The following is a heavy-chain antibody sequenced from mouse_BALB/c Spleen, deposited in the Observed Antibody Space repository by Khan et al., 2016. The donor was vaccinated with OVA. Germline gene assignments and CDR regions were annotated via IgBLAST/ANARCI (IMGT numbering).Heavy chain of an antibody. D-gene: IGHD1-3*01. CDR2: IYPFDSYT. J-gene: IGHJ2*01. CDR3: TRGVGDFDY. CDR1: GYTFTNYW. V-gene: IGHV1-69*02. Sequence: QVQLQQPGAELVRPGASVKLSCKASGYTFTNYWINWVKQRPGQGLEWLGNIYPFDSYTNYNHNFKDKAALTVDKSSRTAYMQLSSPTSEDAAVVYCTRGVGDFDYWGQGTTLTVSS.